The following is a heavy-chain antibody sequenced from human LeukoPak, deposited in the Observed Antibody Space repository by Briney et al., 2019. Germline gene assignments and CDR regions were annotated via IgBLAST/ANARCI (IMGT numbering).Heavy chain of an antibody. CDR3: ARLNYDILTGYYPPHAFDI. CDR1: GGSISSYY. J-gene: IGHJ3*02. V-gene: IGHV4-59*12. Sequence: PSETLSLTCTVSGGSISSYYWSWIRQPPGKGLEWIGYIYYSGSTNYNPSLRSRVTISVDKSKNQFSLKLSSVTAADTAVYYCARLNYDILTGYYPPHAFDIWGQGTMVTVSS. D-gene: IGHD3-9*01. CDR2: IYYSGST.